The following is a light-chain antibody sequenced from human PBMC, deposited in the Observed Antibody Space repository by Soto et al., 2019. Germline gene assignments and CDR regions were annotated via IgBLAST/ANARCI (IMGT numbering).Light chain of an antibody. J-gene: IGKJ4*01. CDR2: GIS. CDR3: QHCGSAPRT. Sequence: PGESVDLGGRASQSVSSYLAWYQQKPGQAPRLLIYGISKRATDIPDRFSGSGSGTYFTRPRTRLDPEDSAIYYWQHCGSAPRTIGGGTKVDIK. CDR1: QSVSSY. V-gene: IGKV3-11*01.